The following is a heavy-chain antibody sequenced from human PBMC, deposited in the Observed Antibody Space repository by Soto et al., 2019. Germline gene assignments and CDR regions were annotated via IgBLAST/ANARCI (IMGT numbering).Heavy chain of an antibody. Sequence: SETLSLTCTVSGGSISSYYWSWIRQPPGQGLEWIGYIYYSGSTNYNPALKSRVTISVDTSKNQFSLKLSSVTAADTAVYYCARGSIFGPHWFDPWGQGTLGSVSS. D-gene: IGHD3-3*01. J-gene: IGHJ5*02. CDR2: IYYSGST. V-gene: IGHV4-59*01. CDR3: ARGSIFGPHWFDP. CDR1: GGSISSYY.